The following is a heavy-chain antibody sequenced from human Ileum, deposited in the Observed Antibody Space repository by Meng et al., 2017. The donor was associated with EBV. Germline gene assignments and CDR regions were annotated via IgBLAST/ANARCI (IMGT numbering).Heavy chain of an antibody. CDR3: ARNVPGTSAYYD. Sequence: HESGPVLVQPTHTLSLTCCVSGGSVRSDTYHWSWIRQPPGKGLEWIGYIYYSGSTSYNPSLKSRVTMSVDTSKNQFSLNLNSVTAVDTAVYYCARNVPGTSAYYDWGQGTLVTVSS. CDR1: GGSVRSDTYH. CDR2: IYYSGST. D-gene: IGHD3-22*01. V-gene: IGHV4-30-4*01. J-gene: IGHJ4*02.